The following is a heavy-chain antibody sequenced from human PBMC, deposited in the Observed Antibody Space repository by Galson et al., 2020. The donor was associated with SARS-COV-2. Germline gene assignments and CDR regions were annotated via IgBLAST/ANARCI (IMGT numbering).Heavy chain of an antibody. Sequence: SETLSLTCTVSGGSISSGDYYWSWIRQPPGKGLEWIGYIYYSGSTYYNPSLKSRVTISVDTSKNQFSLKLSSVTAADTAVYYCARGRAGWFGESPPFDYWGQGTLVTVSS. D-gene: IGHD3-10*01. V-gene: IGHV4-30-4*01. J-gene: IGHJ4*02. CDR1: GGSISSGDYY. CDR2: IYYSGST. CDR3: ARGRAGWFGESPPFDY.